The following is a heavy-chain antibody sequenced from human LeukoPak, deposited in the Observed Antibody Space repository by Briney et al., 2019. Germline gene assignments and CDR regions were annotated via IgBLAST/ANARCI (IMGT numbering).Heavy chain of an antibody. V-gene: IGHV4-39*01. D-gene: IGHD3-22*01. CDR1: GGSISRSNYY. Sequence: PSETLSLTCIVSGGSISRSNYYWGWIRQPPGKGLEWIGSVYYSGNTYYNPSLKSRVTLSVDTSRNQFSLKLRSVTAADTAVYFCAGQDYYDSTGYSYSSTPRWFDPWGQGTLVTVSS. CDR2: VYYSGNT. J-gene: IGHJ5*02. CDR3: AGQDYYDSTGYSYSSTPRWFDP.